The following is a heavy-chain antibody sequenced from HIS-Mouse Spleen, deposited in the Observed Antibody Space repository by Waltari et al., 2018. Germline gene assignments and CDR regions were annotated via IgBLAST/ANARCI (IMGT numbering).Heavy chain of an antibody. CDR3: ARSYLTIFGVVIIRYFDY. Sequence: QVQLVQSGAEVKKPGASVKVSCKASGYTFTGYYMHWVRPAPGHGLQWMGWINPNSGGTNYVQKFQGRVTMTRETSISTAYMELSRLRSDDTAVYYCARSYLTIFGVVIIRYFDYWGQGTLVTVSS. J-gene: IGHJ4*02. CDR2: INPNSGGT. CDR1: GYTFTGYY. D-gene: IGHD3-3*01. V-gene: IGHV1-2*02.